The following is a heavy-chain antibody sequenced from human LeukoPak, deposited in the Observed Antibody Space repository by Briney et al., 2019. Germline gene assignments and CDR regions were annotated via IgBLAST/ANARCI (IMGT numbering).Heavy chain of an antibody. D-gene: IGHD6-19*01. Sequence: GGTLRLSCAASGFTFSSYGMSWVRQAPGKGLEWVSAISGSGGSTYYADSVKGRFTISRDNPKNTLYLQMNSLRAEDTAVYYCAKVVSGWTYNFDYWGQGTLVAVSS. CDR3: AKVVSGWTYNFDY. CDR2: ISGSGGST. J-gene: IGHJ4*02. CDR1: GFTFSSYG. V-gene: IGHV3-23*01.